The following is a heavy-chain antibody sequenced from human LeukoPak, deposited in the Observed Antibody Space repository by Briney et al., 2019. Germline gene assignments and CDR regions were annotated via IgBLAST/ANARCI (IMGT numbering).Heavy chain of an antibody. D-gene: IGHD3-22*01. J-gene: IGHJ4*02. V-gene: IGHV3-23*01. CDR3: ARTATYYYDSSGYYYFDY. CDR2: ISGSGGGT. CDR1: GFTFSSYA. Sequence: GGSLRLSCAASGFTFSSYAMSWVRQAPGKGLEWVSAISGSGGGTYYADSVKGRFTISRDNSKNTLHLQMNSLRAEDTAVYYCARTATYYYDSSGYYYFDYWGQGTLVTVSS.